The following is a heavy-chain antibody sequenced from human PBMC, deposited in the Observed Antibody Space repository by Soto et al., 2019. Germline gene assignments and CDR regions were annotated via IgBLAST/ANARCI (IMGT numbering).Heavy chain of an antibody. D-gene: IGHD3-22*01. CDR3: ARVTVMYYDDSSGYPLDY. Sequence: ASVKVSCKASGYTFPSYGISWVRQAPGQGLEWMGWISAYNGNTNYAQKLQGRVTMTTDTSTSTAYMELRSLRSDDTAVYYCARVTVMYYDDSSGYPLDYWGQGTLVTVSS. CDR2: ISAYNGNT. V-gene: IGHV1-18*01. J-gene: IGHJ4*02. CDR1: GYTFPSYG.